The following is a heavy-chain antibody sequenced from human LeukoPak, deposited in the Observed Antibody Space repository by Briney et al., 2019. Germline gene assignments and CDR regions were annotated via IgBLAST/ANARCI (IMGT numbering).Heavy chain of an antibody. D-gene: IGHD3-16*01. CDR3: ARGVGDQDFDY. Sequence: MGWINPNSGGTNYAQKFQGRVTMTRDTSISTAYMEPSRLRSDDTAVYYCARGVGDQDFDYWGQGTLVTVSS. CDR2: INPNSGGT. J-gene: IGHJ4*02. V-gene: IGHV1-2*02.